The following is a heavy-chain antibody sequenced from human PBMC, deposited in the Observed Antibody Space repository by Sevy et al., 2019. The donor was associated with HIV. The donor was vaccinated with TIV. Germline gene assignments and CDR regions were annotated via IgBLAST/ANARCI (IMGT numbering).Heavy chain of an antibody. V-gene: IGHV3-23*01. CDR1: GFTFSKYS. Sequence: GGSLRLSCAASGFTFSKYSMSGVRQPPGKGLEWVSTLSFGCGKINYADSVKGRFTISRDNSKSSVYLQMNNLRPEDTAVYYCAREGCTKPHDYWGQGTLVTVSS. CDR2: LSFGCGKI. J-gene: IGHJ4*02. D-gene: IGHD2-8*01. CDR3: AREGCTKPHDY.